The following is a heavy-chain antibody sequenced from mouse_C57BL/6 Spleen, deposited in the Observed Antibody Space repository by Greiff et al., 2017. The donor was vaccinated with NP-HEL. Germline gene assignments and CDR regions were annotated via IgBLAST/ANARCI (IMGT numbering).Heavy chain of an antibody. Sequence: QVQLQQSGAELVRPGTSVKVSCKASGYAFTNYLIEWVKQRPGQGLEWIGVINPGSGGTNYNEKFKGKATLTADKSSSTAYMQLRSLTSEGSAVYFCATSYDYDVVRVFEVWGTGTTVTVSS. CDR1: GYAFTNYL. CDR2: INPGSGGT. D-gene: IGHD2-4*01. V-gene: IGHV1-54*01. J-gene: IGHJ1*03. CDR3: ATSYDYDVVRVFEV.